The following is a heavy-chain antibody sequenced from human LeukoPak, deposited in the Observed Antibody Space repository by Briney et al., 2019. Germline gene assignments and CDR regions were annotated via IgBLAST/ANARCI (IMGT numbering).Heavy chain of an antibody. CDR1: GYTFTGYY. D-gene: IGHD6-13*01. CDR3: ATPSSSSWYGFDP. Sequence: ASVKVSCKASGYTFTGYYMFWLRQAPGQGLEWMGRINPDSGGTNYAQKFQGRVTMTRDTSISTAYMELSRLTSADTAVYRCATPSSSSWYGFDPWGQGTLVTVSS. V-gene: IGHV1-2*06. CDR2: INPDSGGT. J-gene: IGHJ5*02.